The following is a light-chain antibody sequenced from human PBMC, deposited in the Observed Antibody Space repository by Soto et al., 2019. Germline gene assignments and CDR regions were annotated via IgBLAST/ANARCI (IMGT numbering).Light chain of an antibody. V-gene: IGKV1-5*03. CDR2: AAS. CDR3: QQYKHYST. Sequence: DIQTTQSPSTLSASVGDRVTITCRASQSISVFLAWYQQKPGRAPKLLIYAASTLESGVPSRFSGSGSETEFLLTISSLQPDDSATYYCQQYKHYSTFGQGTKLEIK. CDR1: QSISVF. J-gene: IGKJ2*01.